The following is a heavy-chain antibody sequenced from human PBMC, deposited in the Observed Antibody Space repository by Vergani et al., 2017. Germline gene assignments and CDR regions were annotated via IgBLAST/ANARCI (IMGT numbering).Heavy chain of an antibody. Sequence: EVQLVESGGGLVQPGGSLRLSCAASGFTFSSYWMHWVRQAPGKGLVWVSRINSDGSSTSYADSVKGRFTISRDNAKNTLYLQMNSLRAEDTAVYYCARDDIAVAVRYYYGMDVWGQGTTVTVSS. V-gene: IGHV3-74*01. CDR2: INSDGSST. CDR1: GFTFSSYW. CDR3: ARDDIAVAVRYYYGMDV. J-gene: IGHJ6*02. D-gene: IGHD6-19*01.